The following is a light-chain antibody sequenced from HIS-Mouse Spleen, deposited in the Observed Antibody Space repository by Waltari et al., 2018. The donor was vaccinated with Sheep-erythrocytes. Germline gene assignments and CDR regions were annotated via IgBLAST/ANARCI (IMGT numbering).Light chain of an antibody. Sequence: LTQSPSFLSASVGDRVTITCRASQGISSYLAWYQQKPGQAPRLLIYDASNRATGIPARFSGSGSGTDFTLTISSLEPEDFAVYYCQQLTFGGGTKVEIK. J-gene: IGKJ4*01. V-gene: IGKV3D-11*01. CDR1: QGISSY. CDR2: DAS. CDR3: QQLT.